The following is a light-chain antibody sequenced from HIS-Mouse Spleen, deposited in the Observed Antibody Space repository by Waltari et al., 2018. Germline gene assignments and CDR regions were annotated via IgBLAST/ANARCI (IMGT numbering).Light chain of an antibody. J-gene: IGLJ2*01. V-gene: IGLV2-14*03. CDR2: DVS. CDR1: SSDVGGYNY. CDR3: SSYTSSSTPV. Sequence: QSALTQPASVSGSPGQSIPISCTGTSSDVGGYNYVPWYQQHPGKAPKLMIYDVSNRPSGVSNRFSGSKSGNTASLTISGLQAEDEADYYCSSYTSSSTPVFGGGTKLTVL.